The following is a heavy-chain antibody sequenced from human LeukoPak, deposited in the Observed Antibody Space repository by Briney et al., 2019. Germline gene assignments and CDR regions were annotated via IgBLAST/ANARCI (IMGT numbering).Heavy chain of an antibody. Sequence: ASVKVSCKASGGTFSSYAISRVRQAPGQGLEWMGGIIPIFGTANYAQKFQGRVTITTDESTSTAYMELSSLRSEDTAVYYCARAYDSGSYVFDYWGQGTLVTVSP. J-gene: IGHJ4*02. CDR2: IIPIFGTA. CDR3: ARAYDSGSYVFDY. V-gene: IGHV1-69*05. D-gene: IGHD1-26*01. CDR1: GGTFSSYA.